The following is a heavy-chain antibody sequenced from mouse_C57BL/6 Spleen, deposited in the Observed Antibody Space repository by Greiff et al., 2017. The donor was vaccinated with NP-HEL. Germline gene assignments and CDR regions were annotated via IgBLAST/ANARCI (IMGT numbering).Heavy chain of an antibody. CDR1: GYSFTTYA. J-gene: IGHJ2*01. CDR3: VRGSYYFDY. V-gene: IGHV10-1*01. CDR2: IRSKSNNYAT. Sequence: DVQLVESGGGLVQPKGSLKLSCAASGYSFTTYAMNWVRQAPGKGLEWVARIRSKSNNYATYYADSVKDRFTISRDDSKSMLYLQMNNLKTEDTAMYYCVRGSYYFDYWGQGTTLTVSS.